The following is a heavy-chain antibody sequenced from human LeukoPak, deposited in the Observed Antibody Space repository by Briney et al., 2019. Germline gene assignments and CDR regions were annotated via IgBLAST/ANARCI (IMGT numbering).Heavy chain of an antibody. CDR2: ISGSAGNT. CDR1: GFTFSSYV. J-gene: IGHJ4*02. CDR3: AKVGPGYDRSGYYDN. D-gene: IGHD3-22*01. Sequence: GGSLRLSCAASGFTFSSYVMTWVRQAPGRGLEWVSGISGSAGNTYYADSVKGRFTISRDNSKNTLDLQMDSLRAEDTAEYYCAKVGPGYDRSGYYDNWGQGTLVTVSS. V-gene: IGHV3-23*01.